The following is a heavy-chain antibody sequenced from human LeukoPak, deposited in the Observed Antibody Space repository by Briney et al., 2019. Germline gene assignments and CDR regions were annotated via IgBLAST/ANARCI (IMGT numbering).Heavy chain of an antibody. D-gene: IGHD1-26*01. CDR3: ASSLFSIVGATDDY. CDR2: ISGSGGST. J-gene: IGHJ4*02. Sequence: PGESLRLSCAASGFTFSSYAMSWVRQAPGKGLEWVSAISGSGGSTYYADSVKGRFTISRDNSKNTLYLQMNSLRAEDTAVYYCASSLFSIVGATDDYWGQGTLVTVSS. V-gene: IGHV3-23*01. CDR1: GFTFSSYA.